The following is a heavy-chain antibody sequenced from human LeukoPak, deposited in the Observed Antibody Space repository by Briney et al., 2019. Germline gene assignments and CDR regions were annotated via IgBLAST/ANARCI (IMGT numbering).Heavy chain of an antibody. CDR2: VNSDGSIA. D-gene: IGHD1-26*01. V-gene: IGHV3-74*01. CDR1: GLPFSSHW. J-gene: IGHJ4*02. CDR3: ARDRGSTEFDY. Sequence: GGPLKPSCAASGLPFSSHWRHWFRQAPGKGLGGVSRVNSDGSIASYADSVKGRFTISRDNAKNTLYLQMNSLRAEDTAIYYCARDRGSTEFDYWGQGTLVTVSS.